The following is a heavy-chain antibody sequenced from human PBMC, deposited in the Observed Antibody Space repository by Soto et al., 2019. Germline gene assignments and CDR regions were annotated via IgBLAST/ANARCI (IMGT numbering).Heavy chain of an antibody. CDR3: AKDDIRGAMDFDY. V-gene: IGHV3-74*01. CDR1: GFTFSRYW. Sequence: EVQLVESGGGLVQPGGSLRLSCAASGFTFSRYWMHWVRQAPGKGRVWVARINSEGRSSSDADSVKGRFTISRDNANKTFYQQMNSRTADDTTEYYAAKDDIRGAMDFDYWGQGTLVTVSS. J-gene: IGHJ4*02. CDR2: INSEGRSS. D-gene: IGHD1-26*01.